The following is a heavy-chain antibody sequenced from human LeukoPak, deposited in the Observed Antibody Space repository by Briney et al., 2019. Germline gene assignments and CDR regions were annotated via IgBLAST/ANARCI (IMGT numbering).Heavy chain of an antibody. CDR3: ARNGEI. CDR1: GYTFTGYY. J-gene: IGHJ4*02. CDR2: INCNNGDT. Sequence: GASVKVSCKTSGYTFTGYYMHWMRQAPGQGLEWMGWINCNNGDTIYAQKFEGRVIVTRDTSISTAYMELSRLTYDDTAVYYCARNGEIWGQGTPVTVSS. V-gene: IGHV1-2*02. D-gene: IGHD3-10*01.